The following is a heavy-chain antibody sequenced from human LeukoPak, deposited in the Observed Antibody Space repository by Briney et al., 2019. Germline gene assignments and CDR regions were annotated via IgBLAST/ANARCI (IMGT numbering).Heavy chain of an antibody. Sequence: GGSLRLSCAASGFIVSNNYMSWVRQASGKGLEWVSVLHSGGSTYYADSVKGRFTISRDNSKNTVYLQMNRLRAEDTAVYYCAREASGSYFHHWGQGTLVTVSS. CDR3: AREASGSYFHH. CDR2: LHSGGST. J-gene: IGHJ1*01. CDR1: GFIVSNNY. D-gene: IGHD1-26*01. V-gene: IGHV3-53*01.